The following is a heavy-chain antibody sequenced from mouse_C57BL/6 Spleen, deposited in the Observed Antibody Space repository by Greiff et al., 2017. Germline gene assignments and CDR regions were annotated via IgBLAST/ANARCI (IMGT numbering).Heavy chain of an antibody. V-gene: IGHV14-4*01. CDR2: IDPENGDT. CDR3: TTVVATVDY. CDR1: GFNIKDDY. D-gene: IGHD1-1*01. Sequence: EVQLQQSGAELVRPGASVKLSCTASGFNIKDDYLHWVKQRPEQGLEWIGWIDPENGDTEYASKFQGKATITADTSSNTAYLQLSSLTSEDTAVYYCTTVVATVDYWGQGTSVTVSS. J-gene: IGHJ4*01.